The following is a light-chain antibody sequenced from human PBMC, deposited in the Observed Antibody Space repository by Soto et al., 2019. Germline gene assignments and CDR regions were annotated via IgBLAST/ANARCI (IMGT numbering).Light chain of an antibody. Sequence: DIQMTQTPATLSVFAGDRVTVTCRASQSVSSWVAWYQEKPGRGPKLLIYDASTWQTGVPSRFIGSGSGTTFTPPITSMQAHDFSTYYYQHYHSYSPRTFGRGTRVEIK. J-gene: IGKJ1*01. CDR3: QHYHSYSPRT. CDR1: QSVSSW. CDR2: DAS. V-gene: IGKV1-5*01.